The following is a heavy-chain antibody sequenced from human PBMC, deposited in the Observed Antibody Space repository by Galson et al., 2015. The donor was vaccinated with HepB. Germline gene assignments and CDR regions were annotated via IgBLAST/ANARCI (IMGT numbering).Heavy chain of an antibody. D-gene: IGHD6-13*01. CDR2: INPNSGGT. V-gene: IGHV1-2*02. Sequence: SVKVSCKASGYTFTGYYMHWVRQAPGQGLEWMGWINPNSGGTNYAQKFQGRVTMTRDTSISTAYMELSRLRSDDTAVYYCARDLGYSSSEDNWFDPWGQGTLVTVSS. CDR3: ARDLGYSSSEDNWFDP. CDR1: GYTFTGYY. J-gene: IGHJ5*02.